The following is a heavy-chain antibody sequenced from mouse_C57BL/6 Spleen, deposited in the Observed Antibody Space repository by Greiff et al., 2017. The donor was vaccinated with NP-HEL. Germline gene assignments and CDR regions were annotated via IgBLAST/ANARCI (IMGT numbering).Heavy chain of an antibody. CDR2: INPGSGGT. CDR3: ARGNSLFDY. J-gene: IGHJ2*01. V-gene: IGHV1-54*01. CDR1: GYAFTNYL. Sequence: VQLQQSGAELVRPGTSVKVSCKASGYAFTNYLIEWVKQRPGQGLEWIGVINPGSGGTNYNEKFKGKATLTADKSSSTAYMQLSSLTSEDSAVYFCARGNSLFDYWGQGTTLTVSS. D-gene: IGHD2-1*01.